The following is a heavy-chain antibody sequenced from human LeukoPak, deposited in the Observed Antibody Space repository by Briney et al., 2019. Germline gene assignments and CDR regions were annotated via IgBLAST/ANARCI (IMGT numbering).Heavy chain of an antibody. Sequence: GGSLRLSCAASGFTFSSYAMSGVRQAPGKGLKWVSAISGSGGSTYYADSVKGRFTISRDNSKNTLYLQMNSLRAEDTAVYYCAKDIRSYSKYYYDSSGYWRNRLFDYWGQGTLVTVSS. J-gene: IGHJ4*02. CDR3: AKDIRSYSKYYYDSSGYWRNRLFDY. CDR2: ISGSGGST. CDR1: GFTFSSYA. D-gene: IGHD3-22*01. V-gene: IGHV3-23*01.